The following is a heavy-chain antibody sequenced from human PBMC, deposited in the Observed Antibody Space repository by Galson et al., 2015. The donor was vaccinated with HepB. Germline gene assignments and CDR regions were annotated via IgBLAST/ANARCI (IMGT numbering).Heavy chain of an antibody. CDR1: GFTFSSYA. J-gene: IGHJ4*02. CDR3: AKADNYGDDSMGSHY. CDR2: IYSGGST. Sequence: SLRLSCAASGFTFSSYAMHWVRQAPGKGLEWVSVIYSGGSTYYADSVKGRFTISRDNSKNTLYLQMNSLRAEDTAVYYCAKADNYGDDSMGSHYWGQGTLVTVSS. V-gene: IGHV3-23*03. D-gene: IGHD4-17*01.